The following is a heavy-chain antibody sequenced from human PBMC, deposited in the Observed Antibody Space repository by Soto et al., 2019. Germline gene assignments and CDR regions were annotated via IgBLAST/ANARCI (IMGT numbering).Heavy chain of an antibody. CDR3: AKGFGSSWSYFDY. V-gene: IGHV3-23*01. D-gene: IGHD6-13*01. Sequence: EVQLLESGGGLVEPGGSLRLSCGGSGFTFSTYAMSWVRQAPGKGLERVAGISDSGDSSYHADSVKGRFTISRDNSRNTLYLQMISLRAADTAVYYCAKGFGSSWSYFDYWGQGALVTVSS. CDR1: GFTFSTYA. CDR2: ISDSGDSS. J-gene: IGHJ4*02.